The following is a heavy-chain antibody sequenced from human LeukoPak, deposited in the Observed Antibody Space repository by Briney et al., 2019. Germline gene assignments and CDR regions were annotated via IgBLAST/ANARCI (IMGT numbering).Heavy chain of an antibody. D-gene: IGHD5-24*01. J-gene: IGHJ3*01. CDR1: GFTFTDYT. CDR2: IVPRSGFI. CDR3: VRDYNYAFDV. Sequence: GGSLRLSCAASGFTFTDYTLNWVRQAPGKGLEWISYIVPRSGFISYADAVKGRFTISTDNAKTSLYLQMNSLRDEDTAIYYCVRDYNYAFDVWGQGSTVTVSS. V-gene: IGHV3-48*02.